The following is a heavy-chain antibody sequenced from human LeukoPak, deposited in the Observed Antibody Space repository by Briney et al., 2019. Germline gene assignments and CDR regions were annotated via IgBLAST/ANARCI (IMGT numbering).Heavy chain of an antibody. CDR1: GGSFSGYY. V-gene: IGHV4-34*01. J-gene: IGHJ4*02. CDR3: ARGPSPPSR. CDR2: INHSGST. Sequence: SETLSLTCAVYGGSFSGYYWSWIRQPPGMGLEWIGEINHSGSTNYNPSLKSRVTISVDTSKNQFSLKLSSVTAADTAVYYCARGPSPPSRWGQGTLVTVSS.